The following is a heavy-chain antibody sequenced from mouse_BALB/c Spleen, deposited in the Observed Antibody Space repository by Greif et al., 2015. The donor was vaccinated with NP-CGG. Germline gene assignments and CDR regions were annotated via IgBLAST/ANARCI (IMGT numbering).Heavy chain of an antibody. Sequence: VQLKHSGAELVKPGASVKLSCTASGFNIKDTYMHWVKQRPEQGLEWIGRIDPANGNTKYDPKFPGKATITADTSSNTSYLQLSSLTSEDTAVYYCASHLTTVVAYYYAMDYWGQGTSVTVSS. D-gene: IGHD1-1*01. CDR2: IDPANGNT. J-gene: IGHJ4*01. CDR1: GFNIKDTY. V-gene: IGHV14-3*02. CDR3: ASHLTTVVAYYYAMDY.